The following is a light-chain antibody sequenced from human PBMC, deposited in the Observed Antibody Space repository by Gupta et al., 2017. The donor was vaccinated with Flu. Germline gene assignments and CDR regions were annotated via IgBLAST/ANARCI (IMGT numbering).Light chain of an antibody. CDR3: QQDGSSPFT. CDR1: QSVSSNS. CDR2: GAS. V-gene: IGKV3-20*01. J-gene: IGKJ3*01. Sequence: EIVLTQSPGTLSLSPGETATLSCRASQSVSSNSLAWYQQKPGQAPRLLIFGASSRATSIPDRFSGSGSGTDFTLTISRLEPEDFAVYCCQQDGSSPFTFGHGTKVEIK.